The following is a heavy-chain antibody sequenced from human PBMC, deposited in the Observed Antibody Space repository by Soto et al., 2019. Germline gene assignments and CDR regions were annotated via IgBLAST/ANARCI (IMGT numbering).Heavy chain of an antibody. J-gene: IGHJ4*02. Sequence: GGSLRLSCAASGFTFSSYAMSWVRQAPGKGLEWVSAISGSGGSTYYADSVKGRFTISRDNSKNTLYLQMNSLRAEDTAVYYCAKSGSYCSVGSCYSDTYYFDYWGQGTLVTVSS. V-gene: IGHV3-23*01. D-gene: IGHD2-15*01. CDR1: GFTFSSYA. CDR3: AKSGSYCSVGSCYSDTYYFDY. CDR2: ISGSGGST.